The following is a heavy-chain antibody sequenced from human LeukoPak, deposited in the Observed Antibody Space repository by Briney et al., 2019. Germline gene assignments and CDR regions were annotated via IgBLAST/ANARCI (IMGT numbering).Heavy chain of an antibody. CDR2: INPSSGST. CDR3: ARGDAGSFSGYDY. J-gene: IGHJ4*02. Sequence: ASVKVSCKASRYTFTNYYMHWVRQAPGQGPEWMGVINPSSGSTTYAQKFQDRVTMTRDTSTSTVYMEVSSLRSEDTAMYYCARGDAGSFSGYDYWGQGTLVTVSS. D-gene: IGHD1-26*01. CDR1: RYTFTNYY. V-gene: IGHV1-46*01.